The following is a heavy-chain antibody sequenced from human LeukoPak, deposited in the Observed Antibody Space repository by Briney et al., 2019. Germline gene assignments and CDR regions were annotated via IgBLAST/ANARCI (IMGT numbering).Heavy chain of an antibody. CDR1: GGSISSYY. J-gene: IGHJ3*02. D-gene: IGHD3-10*01. V-gene: IGHV4-4*07. CDR2: IYTSGST. CDR3: AREGSGSYRSPAFDI. Sequence: SETLSLTCTVSGGSISSYYWSWIRQPAGKGLEWIGRIYTSGSTNYNPSLKSRVTISVDTSKNQFSLKLSSVTAADTAVYYCAREGSGSYRSPAFDIWGQGTMVTVSS.